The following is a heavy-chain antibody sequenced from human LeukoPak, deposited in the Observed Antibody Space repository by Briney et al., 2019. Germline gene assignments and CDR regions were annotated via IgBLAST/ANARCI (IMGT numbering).Heavy chain of an antibody. CDR1: GGTFSSYA. CDR3: ARKADYYDLSGAYYYGMDV. J-gene: IGHJ6*02. CDR2: IIPIFGTA. V-gene: IGHV1-69*13. D-gene: IGHD3-22*01. Sequence: SAKVSCKASGGTFSSYAISWVRQAPGQGLEWMGGIIPIFGTANYAQKFQGRVTITADESTSTAYMELSSLRSEDTAVYYCARKADYYDLSGAYYYGMDVWGQGTTVTVSS.